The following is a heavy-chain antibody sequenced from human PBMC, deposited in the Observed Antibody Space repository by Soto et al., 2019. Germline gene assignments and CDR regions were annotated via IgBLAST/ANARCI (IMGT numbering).Heavy chain of an antibody. J-gene: IGHJ3*02. D-gene: IGHD1-1*01. CDR3: ARDWNDEWAAFDI. Sequence: PGGSPRLSCAASGFTFSSYAMHWVRQAPGKGLEWVAVISYDGSNKYYADSVKGRFTISRDNSKNTLYLQMNSLRAEDTAVYYCARDWNDEWAAFDIWGQGTMVTVSS. CDR1: GFTFSSYA. V-gene: IGHV3-30-3*01. CDR2: ISYDGSNK.